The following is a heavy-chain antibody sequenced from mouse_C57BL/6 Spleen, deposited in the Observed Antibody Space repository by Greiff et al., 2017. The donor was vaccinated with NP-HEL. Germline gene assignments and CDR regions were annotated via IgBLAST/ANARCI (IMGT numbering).Heavy chain of an antibody. CDR3: ASGDYDAYYFDY. J-gene: IGHJ2*01. D-gene: IGHD2-4*01. Sequence: QVQLKESGAELVRPGTSVKVSCKASGYAFTNYLIEWVKQRPGQGLEWIGVINPGSGGTNYNEKFKGKATLTADKSSSTAYMQLSSLTSEDSAVYFCASGDYDAYYFDYWGQGTTLTVSS. CDR1: GYAFTNYL. CDR2: INPGSGGT. V-gene: IGHV1-54*01.